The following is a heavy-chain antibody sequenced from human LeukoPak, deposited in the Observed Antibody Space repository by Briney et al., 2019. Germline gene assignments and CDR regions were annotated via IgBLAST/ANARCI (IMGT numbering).Heavy chain of an antibody. D-gene: IGHD1-14*01. J-gene: IGHJ4*02. V-gene: IGHV3-30*02. CDR3: AKGINPPADY. CDR1: GFTFSSYW. CDR2: IRYDGSNK. Sequence: GGSLRLSCAASGFTFSSYWMSWVRQAPGKGLEWVAFIRYDGSNKYYADSVKGRFTISRDNSKNTLYLQMNSLRAEDTAVYYCAKGINPPADYWGQGTLVTVSS.